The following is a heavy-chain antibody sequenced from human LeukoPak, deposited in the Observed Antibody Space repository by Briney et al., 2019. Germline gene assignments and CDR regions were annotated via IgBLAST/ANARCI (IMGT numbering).Heavy chain of an antibody. CDR1: GGSISSYY. J-gene: IGHJ4*02. Sequence: SETLPLTCTVSGGSISSYYWSWIRQPPGKGLEWIGYIYYSGSTNYNPSLKSRVTISVDTSKNQFSLKLSSVTAADTAVYYCARVKYYYDSSGYYRIYYFDYWGQGTLVTVSS. D-gene: IGHD3-22*01. V-gene: IGHV4-59*01. CDR2: IYYSGST. CDR3: ARVKYYYDSSGYYRIYYFDY.